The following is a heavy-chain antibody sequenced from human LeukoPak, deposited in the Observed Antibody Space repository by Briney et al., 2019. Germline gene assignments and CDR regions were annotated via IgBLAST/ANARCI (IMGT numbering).Heavy chain of an antibody. D-gene: IGHD3-22*01. J-gene: IGHJ4*02. CDR2: IYHSGST. CDR1: GYSISSGHY. CDR3: ARNDSSGYFDY. V-gene: IGHV4-38-2*01. Sequence: SETLSLTCAVSGYSISSGHYWGWIRQPPGKGLEWIGGIYHSGSTSYNPSLKSRVTISVDTSKNQFSLKLNSVTAADTAVYYCARNDSSGYFDYWGQGALVTVSS.